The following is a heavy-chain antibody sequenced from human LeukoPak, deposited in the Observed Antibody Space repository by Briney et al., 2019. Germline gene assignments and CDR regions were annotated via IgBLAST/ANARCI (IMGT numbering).Heavy chain of an antibody. Sequence: ASVKVSCKASGGTFSSYAISWVRQAPGQGLEWMGGIIPIFGTASYAQKFQGRVTITTDESTSTAYMELSSLRSEDTAVYYCARSGSGSYYFDYWGQGTLVTVSS. CDR2: IIPIFGTA. CDR3: ARSGSGSYYFDY. D-gene: IGHD3-10*01. J-gene: IGHJ4*02. CDR1: GGTFSSYA. V-gene: IGHV1-69*05.